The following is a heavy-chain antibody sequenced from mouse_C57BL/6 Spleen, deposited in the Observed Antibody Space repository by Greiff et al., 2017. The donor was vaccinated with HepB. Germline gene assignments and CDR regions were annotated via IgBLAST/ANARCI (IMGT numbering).Heavy chain of an antibody. CDR3: ARRRGGNPNFDY. CDR2: IDPSDSET. Sequence: QVQLQQPGAELVRPGSSVKLSCKASGYTFTSYWMHWVKQRPIQGLEWIGNIDPSDSETHYNQKFKGKATLTADKSSSTAYMQLSSLTSEDSAVYFCARRRGGNPNFDYWGQGTTLTVSS. J-gene: IGHJ2*01. CDR1: GYTFTSYW. V-gene: IGHV1-52*01. D-gene: IGHD1-1*02.